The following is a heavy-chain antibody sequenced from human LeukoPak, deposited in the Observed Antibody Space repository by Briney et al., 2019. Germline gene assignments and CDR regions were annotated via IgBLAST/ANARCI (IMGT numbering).Heavy chain of an antibody. Sequence: ASVKVSCKASGYIFTGHYMHWVRQAPGQGLEWMGWINPNNGGTNYAQKFQDRVTMTRDTSISTAYMELIRLRSDDTAVYYCARGQRNYYDSSSYSYYWGQGTLVTVSS. CDR2: INPNNGGT. J-gene: IGHJ4*02. CDR3: ARGQRNYYDSSSYSYY. CDR1: GYIFTGHY. V-gene: IGHV1-2*02. D-gene: IGHD3-22*01.